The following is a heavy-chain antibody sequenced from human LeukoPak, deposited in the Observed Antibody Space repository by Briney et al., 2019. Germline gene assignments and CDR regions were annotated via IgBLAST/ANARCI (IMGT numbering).Heavy chain of an antibody. CDR2: IYYSGST. J-gene: IGHJ3*02. Sequence: SETLSLTCTVSGGSISSSSYYWGWIRQPPGKGLEWIGSIYYSGSTYYNPSLKSRVTISVDTSKNQFSLKLRSVTAADTAVYYCARLPVYYYDSSGPYIWGQGTMVTVSS. D-gene: IGHD3-22*01. CDR3: ARLPVYYYDSSGPYI. CDR1: GGSISSSSYY. V-gene: IGHV4-39*01.